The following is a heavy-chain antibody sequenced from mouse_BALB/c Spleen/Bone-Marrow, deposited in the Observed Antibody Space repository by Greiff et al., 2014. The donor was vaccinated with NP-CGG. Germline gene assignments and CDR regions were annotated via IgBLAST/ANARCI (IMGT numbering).Heavy chain of an antibody. CDR2: IRNKANGYTT. D-gene: IGHD2-1*01. J-gene: IGHJ1*01. CDR1: GFTFTDYY. V-gene: IGHV7-3*02. CDR3: ARDKNYGSYWYFDV. Sequence: EVKLMESGGGLVQPGGSLRLSCATSGFTFTDYYMSWVRQPPGEALEWLGFIRNKANGYTTEYSASVKGRFTISRDNSQSILYLQMNTLRAEDSATYYCARDKNYGSYWYFDVWGAGTTVTVSS.